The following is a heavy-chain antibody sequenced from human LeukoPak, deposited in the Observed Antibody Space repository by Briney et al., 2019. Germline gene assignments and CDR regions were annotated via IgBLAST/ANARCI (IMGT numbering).Heavy chain of an antibody. CDR3: ARAQAGTGTYYYYMDV. D-gene: IGHD6-13*01. V-gene: IGHV4-61*02. Sequence: SETLSLTCTVSGGSLSSGSHYWSWIRQPAGKGLEWIGRIYTGGSTNYNPSLKSRVTISVDTSKNQFSLKLSSVTAADTAVYYCARAQAGTGTYYYYMDVWGKGTTVTVSS. CDR2: IYTGGST. J-gene: IGHJ6*03. CDR1: GGSLSSGSHY.